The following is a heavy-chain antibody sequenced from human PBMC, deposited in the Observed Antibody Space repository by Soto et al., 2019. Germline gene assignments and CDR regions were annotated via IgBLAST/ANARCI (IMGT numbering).Heavy chain of an antibody. CDR3: ARAYYYGPKGWFDP. D-gene: IGHD3-10*01. J-gene: IGHJ5*02. CDR2: INPNSGGT. Sequence: ASVKVSCKASGYTFTGYYMHWVREAPGQGLEWMGWINPNSGGTNYAQKFQGRVTMTRDTSISTAYMELSRLRSDDTAVYYCARAYYYGPKGWFDPWGQGTLVTVSS. CDR1: GYTFTGYY. V-gene: IGHV1-2*02.